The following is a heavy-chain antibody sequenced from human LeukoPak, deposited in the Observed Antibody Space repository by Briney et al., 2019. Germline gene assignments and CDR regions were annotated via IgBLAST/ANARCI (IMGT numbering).Heavy chain of an antibody. CDR3: ARGGASSKCFDP. CDR2: THANGTT. CDR1: GDSLSRYH. J-gene: IGHJ5*02. V-gene: IGHV4-59*01. D-gene: IGHD6-13*01. Sequence: SATLSLTCTVSGDSLSRYHWSWSRQPPGKILEWIAFTHANGTTHHHPSLKSRVSISLDTYNNQFSLNVNSVTAADTAVYYCARGGASSKCFDPWGQGTLVSVSS.